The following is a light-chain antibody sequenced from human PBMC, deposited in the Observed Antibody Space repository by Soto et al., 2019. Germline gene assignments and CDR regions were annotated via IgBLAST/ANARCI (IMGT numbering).Light chain of an antibody. CDR1: QSVSSN. Sequence: EILVTQSPATLSVSPGERATLSCRASQSVSSNLAWYQEKPGQAPRLLIYDASTRATGIPDRFSGSGSGTEFTLTISSLQSEDFAVYYCHQYDDWPPGGTFGQGTKVEIK. CDR2: DAS. CDR3: HQYDDWPPGGT. J-gene: IGKJ1*01. V-gene: IGKV3-15*01.